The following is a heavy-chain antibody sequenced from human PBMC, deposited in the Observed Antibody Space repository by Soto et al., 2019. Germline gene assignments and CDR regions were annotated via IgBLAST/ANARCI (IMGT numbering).Heavy chain of an antibody. Sequence: EVQRLESGGGLVQPGGSLRLSCAASGFTFTSYAMSWVRQAPGKGLEWVSVISGSGGGTYHADSVKGRFTIYRDNCKNVLHLPLNRPSAQVSAVYYCARVYSRGWKTFDYWGQGTLVTVSS. CDR3: ARVYSRGWKTFDY. CDR2: ISGSGGGT. D-gene: IGHD6-19*01. CDR1: GFTFTSYA. V-gene: IGHV3-23*01. J-gene: IGHJ4*02.